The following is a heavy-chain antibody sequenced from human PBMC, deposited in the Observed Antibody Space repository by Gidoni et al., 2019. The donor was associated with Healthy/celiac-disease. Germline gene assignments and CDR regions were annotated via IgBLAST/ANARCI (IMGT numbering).Heavy chain of an antibody. CDR3: ARDPDYGDYVAGFDY. D-gene: IGHD4-17*01. V-gene: IGHV4-4*02. J-gene: IGHJ4*02. Sequence: QLQLQESCPGLVKPSGTLSLTCAVSGGSIRSSNWWSWVRQPPGKGLEWIGEIYHSGSTNYNPSLKSRVTISVDKSKNQFSLKLSSVTAADTAVYYCARDPDYGDYVAGFDYWGQGTLVTVSS. CDR1: GGSIRSSNW. CDR2: IYHSGST.